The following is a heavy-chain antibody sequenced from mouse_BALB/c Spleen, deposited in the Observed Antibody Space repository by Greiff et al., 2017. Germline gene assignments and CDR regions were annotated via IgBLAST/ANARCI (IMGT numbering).Heavy chain of an antibody. D-gene: IGHD2-3*01. J-gene: IGHJ3*01. CDR3: ARWLLEFAY. Sequence: QVQLQQSGAELAKPGASVKMSCKASGYTFTSYWMHWVKQRPGQGLEWIGYINPSTGYTEYNQKFKDKATLTADKSSSTAYMQLSSLTSEDSAVYYCARWLLEFAYWGQGTLVTVSA. CDR2: INPSTGYT. V-gene: IGHV1-7*01. CDR1: GYTFTSYW.